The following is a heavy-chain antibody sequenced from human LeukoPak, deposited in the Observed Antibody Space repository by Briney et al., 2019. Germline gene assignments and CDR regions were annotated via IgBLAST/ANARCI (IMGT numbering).Heavy chain of an antibody. J-gene: IGHJ4*02. CDR1: GFTVSSNY. V-gene: IGHV3-53*01. CDR2: IYSGGST. CDR3: ISGYTLDF. D-gene: IGHD5-18*01. Sequence: GGSLRLSCAASGFTVSSNYMNWDRQAPGKGLEWVSVIYSGGSTNYADSVKGRFTISRDNSKNTLYLQMNSLRVEDTAVYYCISGYTLDFWGQGTLVTVSS.